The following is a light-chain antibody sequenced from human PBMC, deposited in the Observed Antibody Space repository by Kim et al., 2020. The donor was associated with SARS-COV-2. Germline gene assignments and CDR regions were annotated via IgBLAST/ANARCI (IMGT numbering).Light chain of an antibody. CDR2: DDN. CDR3: QSYDSSDVV. V-gene: IGLV6-57*01. Sequence: NFMLTQPHSVSESPGKTVTISCTRTSGSIASHYVQWYQQRPGSSPTTVIYDDNQRPSGVPDRFSGSIDSSSNSASLTISGLKTEDEADYYCQSYDSSDVVFGGGTQLTVL. J-gene: IGLJ2*01. CDR1: SGSIASHY.